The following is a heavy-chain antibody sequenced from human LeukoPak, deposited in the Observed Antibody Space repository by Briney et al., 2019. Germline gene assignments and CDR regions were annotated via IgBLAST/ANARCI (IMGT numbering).Heavy chain of an antibody. J-gene: IGHJ4*02. Sequence: GGSLRLSCAASGFTFSSYWMSWVRQAPGKGLEWVANIKQDGSEKYYVDSVKGRFTISRDNAKNSLYLQMNSLRAEDTAVYYCATSISITMVRGVSCFDYWGQGTLVTVSS. CDR3: ATSISITMVRGVSCFDY. D-gene: IGHD3-10*01. CDR2: IKQDGSEK. V-gene: IGHV3-7*01. CDR1: GFTFSSYW.